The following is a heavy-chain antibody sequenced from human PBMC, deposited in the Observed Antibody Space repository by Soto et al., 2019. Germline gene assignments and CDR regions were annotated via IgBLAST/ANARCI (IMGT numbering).Heavy chain of an antibody. J-gene: IGHJ6*02. Sequence: QVQLVQSGAEVKKPGSSVTVSCKASGGTFSSYAISWVRQAPGQGLEWMGGIIPIFGTANYAQKFQGRVTITADESTSTAYMELSSLRSEDTAVYYCARRAPCDSSSCNYYYYGMDVWGQGTTVTVSS. CDR1: GGTFSSYA. V-gene: IGHV1-69*01. CDR2: IIPIFGTA. CDR3: ARRAPCDSSSCNYYYYGMDV. D-gene: IGHD6-13*01.